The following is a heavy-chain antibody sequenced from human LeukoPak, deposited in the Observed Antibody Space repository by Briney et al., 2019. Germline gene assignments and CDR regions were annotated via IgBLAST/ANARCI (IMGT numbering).Heavy chain of an antibody. J-gene: IGHJ5*02. CDR1: GYSISSGYY. CDR3: ARHRVAGTSNWFDP. D-gene: IGHD6-19*01. Sequence: SETVSRTCAVSGYSISSGYYWGWTRPPPGKWLEWIGRIYHSGSTYYNPSLKNRVTISVDTHKDQFSLKLSSVTAADTAVYYCARHRVAGTSNWFDPWGQGTLVTVSS. V-gene: IGHV4-38-2*01. CDR2: IYHSGST.